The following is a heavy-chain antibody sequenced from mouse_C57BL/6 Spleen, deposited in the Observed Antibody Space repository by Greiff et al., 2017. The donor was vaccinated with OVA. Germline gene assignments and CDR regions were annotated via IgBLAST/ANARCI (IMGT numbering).Heavy chain of an antibody. J-gene: IGHJ4*01. CDR1: GFTFTDYY. CDR3: ARYDYDVRYYAMDY. V-gene: IGHV7-3*01. Sequence: EVKLQESGGGLVQPGGSLSLSCAASGFTFTDYYMSWVRQPPGKALEWLGFIRNKANGYTTEYSASVKGRFTISRDNSQSILYLQMNALRAEDSATYYCARYDYDVRYYAMDYWGQGTSVTVSS. D-gene: IGHD2-4*01. CDR2: IRNKANGYTT.